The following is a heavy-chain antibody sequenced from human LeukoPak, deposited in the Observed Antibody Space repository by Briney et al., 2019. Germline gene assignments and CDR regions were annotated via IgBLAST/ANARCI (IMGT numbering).Heavy chain of an antibody. V-gene: IGHV3-30*18. CDR1: GFTFSSYG. D-gene: IGHD2-2*01. CDR2: ISYDGSNK. CDR3: AKDARYCSSTSCYYYYYYGMDV. J-gene: IGHJ6*02. Sequence: GGSLRLSCAASGFTFSSYGMHWVRQAPGKGLEWVAVISYDGSNKYYADSVKGRFTISRDNSKNTLYLQMNSLRAEDTAVYYCAKDARYCSSTSCYYYYYYGMDVWGQGTTVTVSS.